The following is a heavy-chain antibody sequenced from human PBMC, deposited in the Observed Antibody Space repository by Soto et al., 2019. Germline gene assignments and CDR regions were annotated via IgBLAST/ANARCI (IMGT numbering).Heavy chain of an antibody. J-gene: IGHJ6*02. D-gene: IGHD2-2*01. CDR1: GGSFSGYY. CDR3: ARIVVPAANGMDV. CDR2: INHSGRT. Sequence: SETLSLTCAVYGGSFSGYYWSCIRQPPGKGLEWIGEINHSGRTNYNPSLKSRVTLSVDTSRNQCSLKLSSVTAADTAVYYCARIVVPAANGMDVWGQGTTVTV. V-gene: IGHV4-34*01.